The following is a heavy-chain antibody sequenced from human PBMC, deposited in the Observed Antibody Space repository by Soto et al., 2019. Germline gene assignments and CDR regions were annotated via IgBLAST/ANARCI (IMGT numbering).Heavy chain of an antibody. Sequence: PSETLSLTCTVSGGSISSGDYYWSWIRQPPGKGLEWIGFVYDSGTKYYNPSLKSRVTISVDTSKNQFSLNLSSVTAADTAVYYCDRTTDMKPFDIWGQGTMVTVSS. CDR1: GGSISSGDYY. D-gene: IGHD1-1*01. CDR3: DRTTDMKPFDI. CDR2: VYDSGTK. J-gene: IGHJ3*02. V-gene: IGHV4-30-4*01.